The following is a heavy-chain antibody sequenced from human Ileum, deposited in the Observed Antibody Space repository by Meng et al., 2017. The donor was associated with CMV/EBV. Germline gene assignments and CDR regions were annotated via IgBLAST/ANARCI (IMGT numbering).Heavy chain of an antibody. CDR2: ISGSGNTL. V-gene: IGHV3-23*01. J-gene: IGHJ4*02. D-gene: IGHD5-24*01. Sequence: GESLKLSCAASGFTFSNYVLSWVRQAPGKGLEWVSSISGSGNTLYYADSAKGRFTISRDTSTNTLFLQMDSLRADDTGLYYCAKDRDMATRYYFDSWGQGTLVTVSS. CDR1: GFTFSNYV. CDR3: AKDRDMATRYYFDS.